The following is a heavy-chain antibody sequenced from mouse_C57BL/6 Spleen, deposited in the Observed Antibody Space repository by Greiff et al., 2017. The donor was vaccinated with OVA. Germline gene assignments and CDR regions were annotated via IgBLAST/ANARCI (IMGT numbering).Heavy chain of an antibody. CDR1: GYAFSSYW. J-gene: IGHJ1*03. V-gene: IGHV1-80*01. CDR2: IYPGDGDT. D-gene: IGHD1-1*01. CDR3: ARPSYYYGSSYDWYFDV. Sequence: QVQLQQSGAELVKPGASVKISCKASGYAFSSYWMNWVKQRPGKGLEWIGQIYPGDGDTNYNGKFKGKATLTADKSSSTAYMQLSSLTSEDSAVYFCARPSYYYGSSYDWYFDVWGTGTTVTVSS.